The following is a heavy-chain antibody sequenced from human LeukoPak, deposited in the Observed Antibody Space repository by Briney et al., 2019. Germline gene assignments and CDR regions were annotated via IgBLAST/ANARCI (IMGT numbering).Heavy chain of an antibody. CDR1: GFRFTNYW. D-gene: IGHD6-13*01. CDR2: IKQDGSEK. CDR3: ARIGYSSSSFDF. V-gene: IGHV3-7*01. J-gene: IGHJ4*02. Sequence: PGGSLRLSCAASGFRFTNYWMSWVRQGPGKGLEWVANIKQDGSEKDYVDSMKGRLTISRDNAKNSVYLQVNSLRAEDTGIYYCARIGYSSSSFDFWGQGSLVTVSS.